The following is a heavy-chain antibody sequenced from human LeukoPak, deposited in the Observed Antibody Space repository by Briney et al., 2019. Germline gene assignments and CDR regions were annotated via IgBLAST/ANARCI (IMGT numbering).Heavy chain of an antibody. J-gene: IGHJ6*04. CDR1: GCTFSSYA. D-gene: IGHD3-10*01. V-gene: IGHV1-69*06. CDR3: GRGSGSPLGGMDV. Sequence: ASVKVSCKASGCTFSSYAISWVRQAPGQELEWMGGIIPIFGTANYAQKFQGRVTITADKSTSTAYMELSSLRSEDTAVYYCGRGSGSPLGGMDVWGKGTTVTVSS. CDR2: IIPIFGTA.